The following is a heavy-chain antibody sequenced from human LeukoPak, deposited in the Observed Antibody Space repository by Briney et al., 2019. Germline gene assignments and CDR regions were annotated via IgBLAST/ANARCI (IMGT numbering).Heavy chain of an antibody. CDR3: ARDAAGASDM. CDR1: GFTFSSYW. D-gene: IGHD6-13*01. V-gene: IGHV3-74*01. Sequence: AGGSLRLSCAASGFTFSSYWMHWVRQAPGKGLVWVSHIRSDGSTINYADSVKGRFTIPRDNAKNTLYLQMNSLRVEDTAVYYCARDAAGASDMWGQGTMVTVSS. J-gene: IGHJ3*02. CDR2: IRSDGSTI.